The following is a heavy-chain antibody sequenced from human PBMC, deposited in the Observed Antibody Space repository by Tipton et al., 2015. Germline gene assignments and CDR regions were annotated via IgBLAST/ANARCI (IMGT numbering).Heavy chain of an antibody. CDR3: ARARGRHGGLFDS. CDR2: IYYSGST. V-gene: IGHV4-59*01. D-gene: IGHD4-23*01. Sequence: LRLSCNVSGGSITSYYWSWIRQPPGKGLEWIGYIYYSGSTNYNPSLKSRVTISVDTSKTQFSLKMSSVTASDTAVYYCARARGRHGGLFDSWGQGTLVTVSS. J-gene: IGHJ4*02. CDR1: GGSITSYY.